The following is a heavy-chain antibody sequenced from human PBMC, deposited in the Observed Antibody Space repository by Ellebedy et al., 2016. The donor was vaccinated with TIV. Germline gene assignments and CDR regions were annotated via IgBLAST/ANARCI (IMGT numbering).Heavy chain of an antibody. CDR3: ARLDAIIAVKYLDY. J-gene: IGHJ4*02. V-gene: IGHV3-7*03. D-gene: IGHD6-19*01. CDR1: GFTFSRYW. CDR2: IKQDGSEK. Sequence: GGSLRLSCAASGFTFSRYWMNWVRQAPGKGLEWVANIKQDGSEKYYVDSVKGRFTISRDNAKNSLYLQMNSLRAEDTAVYFCARLDAIIAVKYLDYWGQGTLVTVSS.